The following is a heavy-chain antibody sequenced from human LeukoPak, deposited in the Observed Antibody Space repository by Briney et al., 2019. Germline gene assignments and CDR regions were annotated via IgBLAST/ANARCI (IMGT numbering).Heavy chain of an antibody. J-gene: IGHJ6*03. Sequence: PGGSLRLSCAASGFTFSSYGMHWVRQAPGKGLEWVAFIRYDGSNKYYADSVKGRFTISRDNSKNTLYLQMNSLRAEDTAVYYCAKDGTTVVTPRNYYYYMDVWGKGTTVTVSS. V-gene: IGHV3-30*02. D-gene: IGHD4-23*01. CDR3: AKDGTTVVTPRNYYYYMDV. CDR2: IRYDGSNK. CDR1: GFTFSSYG.